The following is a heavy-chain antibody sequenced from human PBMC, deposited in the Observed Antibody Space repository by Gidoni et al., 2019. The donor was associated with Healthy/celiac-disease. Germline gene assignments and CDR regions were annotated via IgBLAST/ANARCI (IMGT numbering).Heavy chain of an antibody. Sequence: QVQLVQSGAEVKKPGSSVKASCKASGGTFSSYAISWVRQAPGQGLEWMGGIIPIFGTANYAQKFQGRVTITADESTSTAYMELSSLRSEDTAVYYCASESGFAGATEENYWGQGTLVTVSS. D-gene: IGHD1-26*01. CDR1: GGTFSSYA. CDR3: ASESGFAGATEENY. CDR2: IIPIFGTA. V-gene: IGHV1-69*01. J-gene: IGHJ4*02.